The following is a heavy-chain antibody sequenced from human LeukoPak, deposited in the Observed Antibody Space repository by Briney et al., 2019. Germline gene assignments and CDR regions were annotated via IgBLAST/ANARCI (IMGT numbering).Heavy chain of an antibody. CDR1: GFTFTTYW. CDR2: INQGGTEK. V-gene: IGHV3-7*01. Sequence: PGGSLRLSCAASGFTFTTYWMSWVRHFPGKGLQWVASINQGGTEKYYVDSVKGRFTISRDNAKNSLYLQMNSLRAEDTAVYYCARGPSGYHNTGGQGTLVTVSS. CDR3: ARGPSGYHNT. D-gene: IGHD5-12*01. J-gene: IGHJ4*02.